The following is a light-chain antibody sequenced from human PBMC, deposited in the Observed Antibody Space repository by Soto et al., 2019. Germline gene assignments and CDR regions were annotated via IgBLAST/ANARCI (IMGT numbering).Light chain of an antibody. J-gene: IGKJ5*01. CDR2: DAS. CDR1: QDITNY. Sequence: DIQMTQSPSSLSATEGDRVTIICQASQDITNYLNWYQQKPGKAPKLLIYDASNLETGVPSRFSGSGSGTHFSFTISSLQPEDIATYYCQQYDNVPFTFGQGTRLEMK. V-gene: IGKV1-33*01. CDR3: QQYDNVPFT.